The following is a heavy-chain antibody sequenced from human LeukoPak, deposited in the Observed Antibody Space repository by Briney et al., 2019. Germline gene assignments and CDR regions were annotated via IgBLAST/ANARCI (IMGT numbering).Heavy chain of an antibody. V-gene: IGHV3-30*04. J-gene: IGHJ3*01. CDR3: AREGHTSGYCGTFDV. D-gene: IGHD3-22*01. CDR1: GIAFSNSI. Sequence: GGSLRLSCVASGIAFSNSIMHWVRQAPGKGLEWVSAMSYDGFSKYYADSMKGRLTISRDDSKYTVYLQMKSLRPEDTAVYYCAREGHTSGYCGTFDVWGQGTTVAVS. CDR2: MSYDGFSK.